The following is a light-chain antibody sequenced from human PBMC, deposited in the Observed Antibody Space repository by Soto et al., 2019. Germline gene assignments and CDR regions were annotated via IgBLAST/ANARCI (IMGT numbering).Light chain of an antibody. CDR1: SSDVGNYNY. CDR3: CSYAGSYSVI. Sequence: QSALTQPRSVSGSPGQSVTISCSGTSSDVGNYNYVSWYQHHPGKAPKLMIYDVSKRPSGVTDRFSGSKSGNTASLTISGLQAEDEADYYCCSYAGSYSVIFGGGTKLTVL. J-gene: IGLJ2*01. CDR2: DVS. V-gene: IGLV2-11*01.